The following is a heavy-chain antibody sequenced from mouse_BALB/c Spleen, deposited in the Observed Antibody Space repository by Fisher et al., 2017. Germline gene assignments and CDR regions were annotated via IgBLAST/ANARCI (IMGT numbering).Heavy chain of an antibody. D-gene: IGHD4-1*01. V-gene: IGHV1-84*02. Sequence: KFKGKATLTVDTSSSTAYMQLSSLTSEDTAVYFCARTGTGFYAMDYWGQGTSVTVSS. J-gene: IGHJ4*01. CDR3: ARTGTGFYAMDY.